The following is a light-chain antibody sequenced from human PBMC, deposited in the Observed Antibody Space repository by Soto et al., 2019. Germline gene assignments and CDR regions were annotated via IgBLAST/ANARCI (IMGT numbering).Light chain of an antibody. V-gene: IGLV2-14*01. CDR1: SSDIGGYNF. Sequence: QAVLTQPGSVCRSTGQSITISCTGTSSDIGGYNFVSWYQQHPGKAPKLRIHEVGNRPAGVSNRFSASKSGNTASLTISGLQAEDEADYYCSSFTSDNTLVFGTGTKVTVL. CDR2: EVG. CDR3: SSFTSDNTLV. J-gene: IGLJ1*01.